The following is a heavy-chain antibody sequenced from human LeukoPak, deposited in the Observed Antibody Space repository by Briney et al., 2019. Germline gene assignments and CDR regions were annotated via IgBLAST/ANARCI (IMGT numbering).Heavy chain of an antibody. CDR1: GYTFTSYG. J-gene: IGHJ4*02. CDR3: ARSRCSSTSCYGDLDY. V-gene: IGHV1-18*01. CDR2: ISAYSGNT. Sequence: ASVKVSCKASGYTFTSYGISWVRQTPGQGLEWMGWISAYSGNTNYAQKLQGRVTMTTDTSTSTAYMELRSLRSDDTAVYYCARSRCSSTSCYGDLDYWGQGTLVTVSS. D-gene: IGHD2-2*01.